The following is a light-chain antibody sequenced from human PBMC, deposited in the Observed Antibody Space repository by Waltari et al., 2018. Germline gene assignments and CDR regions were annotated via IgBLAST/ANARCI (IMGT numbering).Light chain of an antibody. CDR3: QQYANLPLT. CDR2: DAS. CDR1: QDIRQN. Sequence: DIQMTQSPSSLSASVGDRVTITCQASQDIRQNLNWFQQKPGKAPQVLIFDASNSQPAVPSRFSGSGSGTDFALSISSLQPEDIGTYYCQQYANLPLTVGGGTRVEIK. J-gene: IGKJ4*01. V-gene: IGKV1-33*01.